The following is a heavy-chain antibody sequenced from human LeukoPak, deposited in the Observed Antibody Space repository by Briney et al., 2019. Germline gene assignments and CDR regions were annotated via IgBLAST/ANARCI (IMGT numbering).Heavy chain of an antibody. CDR3: ARHERDFDY. D-gene: IGHD1-1*01. V-gene: IGHV1-3*01. CDR1: GYTFTNYV. Sequence: ASVKVSCKASGYTFTNYVVHWVRQAPGQRLEWMGWINAGNGNTKYSQKFQGRVTITRDTSANTAYMELSSLRSEDTAVYYCARHERDFDYRGQGTLVTVSS. CDR2: INAGNGNT. J-gene: IGHJ4*02.